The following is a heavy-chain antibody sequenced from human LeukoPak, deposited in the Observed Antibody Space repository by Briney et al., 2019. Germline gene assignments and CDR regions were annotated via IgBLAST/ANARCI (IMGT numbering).Heavy chain of an antibody. V-gene: IGHV3-7*01. CDR2: IKQDGSGK. CDR3: ARRYFDY. Sequence: GGSLRLSCAASGFTFSIYAMSWVRQAPGKGLEWVANIKQDGSGKYYVDSVKGRFTISRDNAKNSLFLQMNSLRAEDTAVYYCARRYFDYWGQGTLVTVSS. J-gene: IGHJ4*02. CDR1: GFTFSIYA.